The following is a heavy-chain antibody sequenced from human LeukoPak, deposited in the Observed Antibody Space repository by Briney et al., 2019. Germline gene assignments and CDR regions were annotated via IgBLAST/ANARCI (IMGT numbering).Heavy chain of an antibody. V-gene: IGHV4-59*08. CDR1: GGSISSYY. J-gene: IGHJ4*02. CDR2: IYYSGST. Sequence: SSETLSLTCTVSGGSISSYYWSWIRQPPGKGLEWSGYIYYSGSTNYNPSLKSRVTISVDTSKNQFSLKLSSVTAADTAVYYCARSRIAVDYFDYWGQGTLVTVSS. CDR3: ARSRIAVDYFDY. D-gene: IGHD6-19*01.